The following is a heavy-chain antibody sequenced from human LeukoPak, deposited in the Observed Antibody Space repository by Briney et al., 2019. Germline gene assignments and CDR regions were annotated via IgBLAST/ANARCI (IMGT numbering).Heavy chain of an antibody. J-gene: IGHJ4*02. CDR1: GYTFTSYY. D-gene: IGHD4-17*01. Sequence: ASVKVSCKTSGYTFTSYYIHWVRQAPGQGLEWMGIINPSGGSTSYAQKFQGRITMTRDTSTSTVYMYLSSLRSEDTAVYYCARDSLYGVVDYWGQGTLVTVSS. CDR3: ARDSLYGVVDY. CDR2: INPSGGST. V-gene: IGHV1-46*01.